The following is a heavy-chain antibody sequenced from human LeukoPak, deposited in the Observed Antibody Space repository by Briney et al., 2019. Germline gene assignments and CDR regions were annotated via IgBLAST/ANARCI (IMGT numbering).Heavy chain of an antibody. CDR1: GASISRSY. D-gene: IGHD3-22*01. V-gene: IGHV4-4*08. CDR3: AREVFKSSPQYDSQ. Sequence: SETLSLTCTVSGASISRSYWSWIRQIPGKELQWIGYIYSAKTTIYNPSLNSRATISADTSNNRVSLHLTSVTAADTAVYFCAREVFKSSPQYDSQWGQGTLVTVTS. CDR2: IYSAKTT. J-gene: IGHJ1*01.